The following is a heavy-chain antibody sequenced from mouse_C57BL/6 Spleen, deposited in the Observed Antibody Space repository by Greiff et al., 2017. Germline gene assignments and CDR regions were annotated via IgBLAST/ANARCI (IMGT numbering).Heavy chain of an antibody. CDR3: ARGGSSGSTAWFAY. CDR1: GYTFTSYW. CDR2: IDPSDSYT. D-gene: IGHD3-2*02. V-gene: IGHV1-69*01. J-gene: IGHJ3*01. Sequence: QVQLQQPGAELVMPGASVKLSCKASGYTFTSYWMHWVKQRPGQGLEWIGEIDPSDSYTNYNQKFKGKSTLTVDKSSSTAYMQLSSLTSEDSAVYYCARGGSSGSTAWFAYWGQGTLVTVSA.